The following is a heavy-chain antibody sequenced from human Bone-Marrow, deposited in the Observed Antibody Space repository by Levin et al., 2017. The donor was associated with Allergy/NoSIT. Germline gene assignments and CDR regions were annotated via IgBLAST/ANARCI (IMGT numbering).Heavy chain of an antibody. CDR2: IFSNTEK. J-gene: IGHJ4*02. CDR1: GFPLSNSRMG. D-gene: IGHD3-16*02. Sequence: GSGPTLVKPTETLTLTCTVSGFPLSNSRMGVSWIRQPPGKPLEWLAHIFSNTEKSYSASLQSRLSISKDPSKRLVVLTMTNMDPLDTATYFCARMCCKEGNHWGTYRTRLDYWGQGTLVTVSA. CDR3: ARMCCKEGNHWGTYRTRLDY. V-gene: IGHV2-26*01.